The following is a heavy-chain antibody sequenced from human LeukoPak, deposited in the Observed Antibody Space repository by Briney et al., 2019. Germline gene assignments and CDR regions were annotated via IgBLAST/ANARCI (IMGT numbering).Heavy chain of an antibody. CDR3: ARDPFGESTF. CDR2: IKTDGSST. V-gene: IGHV3-74*01. D-gene: IGHD3-10*01. J-gene: IGHJ4*02. CDR1: GFTFSSYW. Sequence: QPGGSLRLSCAASGFTFSSYWMHWVRQAPGEGGVWGSGIKTDGSSTIYADSVKGRLTVSRDKGENTLYLQMNSLRAEDTAVYYCARDPFGESTFWGRGILVTVSS.